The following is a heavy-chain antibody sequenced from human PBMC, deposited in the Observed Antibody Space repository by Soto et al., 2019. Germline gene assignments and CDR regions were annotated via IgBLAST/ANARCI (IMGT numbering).Heavy chain of an antibody. V-gene: IGHV1-18*04. J-gene: IGHJ3*02. Sequence: ASVNVSCQPSGYVFSSYCFSWVRQAPGQGLEWMGWISPYNGKTKDAQKFQARATVTTDTSTTTAYMELRSLRFDDTAVYYCARLHYDTTGYPLGAFDIWGQGTMVTVSS. CDR1: GYVFSSYC. CDR3: ARLHYDTTGYPLGAFDI. D-gene: IGHD3-22*01. CDR2: ISPYNGKT.